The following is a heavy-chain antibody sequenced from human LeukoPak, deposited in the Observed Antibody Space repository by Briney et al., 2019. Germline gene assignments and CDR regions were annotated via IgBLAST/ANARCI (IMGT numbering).Heavy chain of an antibody. CDR3: ARDGTTVTFFDY. D-gene: IGHD4-17*01. CDR1: GFTFSSYS. V-gene: IGHV3-21*01. Sequence: GGSLRLSCAASGFTFSSYSMNWFRQAPGKGLEWVSSISSSSSYIYYADSVKGRFTISRDNAKDSLYLQMNSLRAEDTAVYYCARDGTTVTFFDYWGQGTLVTVSS. J-gene: IGHJ4*02. CDR2: ISSSSSYI.